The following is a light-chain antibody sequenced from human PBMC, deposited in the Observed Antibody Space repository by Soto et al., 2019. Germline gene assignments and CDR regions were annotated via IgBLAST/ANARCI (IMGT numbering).Light chain of an antibody. J-gene: IGLJ1*01. CDR2: EVN. CDR1: SSDVGGYNY. V-gene: IGLV2-14*01. CDR3: SSCTSSNTCL. Sequence: QSALTQPASVSGSPGQSITISCTGTSSDVGGYNYVSWYQHSPGKAPKLMIYEVNSRPSGVSNRFSGSKSGNTASLTISGLQAEDESDYYCSSCTSSNTCLFXTGTKVTVL.